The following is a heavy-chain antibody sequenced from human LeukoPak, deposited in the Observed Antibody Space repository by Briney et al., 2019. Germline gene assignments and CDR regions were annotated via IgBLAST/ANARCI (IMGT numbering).Heavy chain of an antibody. CDR2: INPNSGGT. Sequence: ASVKVSCKASGYTFTGYYMHWVRQAPGQGLEWMGRINPNSGGTNYAQKFQGRVTMTRDTSISTAYMELSRLRSDDTAVYYCARASIRDYSPIPDYFDYWGQGTLVTVSS. V-gene: IGHV1-2*06. D-gene: IGHD4-11*01. J-gene: IGHJ4*02. CDR1: GYTFTGYY. CDR3: ARASIRDYSPIPDYFDY.